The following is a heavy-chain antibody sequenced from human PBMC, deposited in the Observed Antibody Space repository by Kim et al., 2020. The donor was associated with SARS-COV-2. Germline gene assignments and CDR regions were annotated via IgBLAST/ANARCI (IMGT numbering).Heavy chain of an antibody. D-gene: IGHD6-19*01. CDR3: TREGKAVAGLYYYYGMDV. Sequence: VKGRFTISRDDSKSIAYLQMNSLKTVDTAVYYCTREGKAVAGLYYYYGMDVWGQGTTVTVSS. V-gene: IGHV3-49*02. J-gene: IGHJ6*02.